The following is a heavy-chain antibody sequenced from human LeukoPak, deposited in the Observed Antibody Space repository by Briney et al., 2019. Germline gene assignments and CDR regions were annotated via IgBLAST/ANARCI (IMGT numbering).Heavy chain of an antibody. V-gene: IGHV1-2*02. Sequence: GASVKVSCKASGYTFTGYYMHWVRQAPGQGLEWMGWINPNRGGTNYAQKFQGRVTMTRDTSISTAYMELSRLRSDDTAVYYCARDTVRVRGVLPYWGQGTLVTVSS. CDR1: GYTFTGYY. CDR3: ARDTVRVRGVLPY. J-gene: IGHJ4*02. CDR2: INPNRGGT. D-gene: IGHD3-10*01.